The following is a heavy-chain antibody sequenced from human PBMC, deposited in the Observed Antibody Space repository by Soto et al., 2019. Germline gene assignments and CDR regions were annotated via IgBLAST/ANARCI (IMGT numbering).Heavy chain of an antibody. V-gene: IGHV1-69*13. J-gene: IGHJ3*02. Sequence: GASVTVSCKSSGGTFSSYAISWVRQAPGQGLEWMGGIIPIFGTANYAQKFQGRVTITADESTSTAYMELSSLRSEDTAVYYCAGDDSSSNAFDIWGQGTMVTVSS. CDR3: AGDDSSSNAFDI. CDR1: GGTFSSYA. CDR2: IIPIFGTA. D-gene: IGHD6-6*01.